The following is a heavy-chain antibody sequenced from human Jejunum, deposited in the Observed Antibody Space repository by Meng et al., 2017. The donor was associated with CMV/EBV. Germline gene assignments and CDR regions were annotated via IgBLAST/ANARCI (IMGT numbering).Heavy chain of an antibody. Sequence: SCDASGFPFSTSEMNWVRQAPGKGLEWIAYITGVTNIISYADSVKGRFTISRDNAKSSLYLQMNDLRAEDTAVYYCVRLDLAAFYSWGQGALVTVSS. CDR3: VRLDLAAFYS. J-gene: IGHJ5*02. CDR2: ITGVTNII. CDR1: GFPFSTSE. D-gene: IGHD3-3*02. V-gene: IGHV3-48*03.